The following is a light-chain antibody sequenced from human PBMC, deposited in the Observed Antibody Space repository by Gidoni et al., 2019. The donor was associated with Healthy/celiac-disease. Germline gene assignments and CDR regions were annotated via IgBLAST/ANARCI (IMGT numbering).Light chain of an antibody. CDR3: QQYHSYSWT. CDR2: KAS. CDR1: QIISSW. Sequence: DIQMTQSHSTLSASVGDRVTITCRASQIISSWLAWYQQKPGKAPKLLIYKASSLESGVPSRFRGSGSGTAFTLPIISLQPDDFATYYCQQYHSYSWTFGQGTKVEIQ. V-gene: IGKV1-5*03. J-gene: IGKJ1*01.